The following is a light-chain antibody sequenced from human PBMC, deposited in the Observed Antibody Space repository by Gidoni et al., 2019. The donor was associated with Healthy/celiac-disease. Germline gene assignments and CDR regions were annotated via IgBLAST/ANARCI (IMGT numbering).Light chain of an antibody. CDR2: DAS. CDR1: QSISSW. J-gene: IGKJ1*01. CDR3: QQYNSLGWT. Sequence: DIQITQSPSTLSASVGDRVTITCRASQSISSWLAWYQQKPGKAPKLLIYDASSLESGVPSRFSGSGSGTEFTLTISSLQPDDFATYYCQQYNSLGWTFGQGTKVEIK. V-gene: IGKV1-5*01.